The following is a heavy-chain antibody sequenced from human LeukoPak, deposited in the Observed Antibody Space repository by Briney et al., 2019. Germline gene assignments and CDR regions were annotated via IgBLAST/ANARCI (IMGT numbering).Heavy chain of an antibody. Sequence: GGSLRLSCAASGFSFGNHAMIWVRQAAGKGLEWVSSITSSSSYIYYADSVRGRFTVSRDNAKNSLYLQMNSLRAEDTAVYYCARDWSVDYYDSSGYPFDYWGQGTLVTVSS. CDR1: GFSFGNHA. J-gene: IGHJ4*02. CDR2: ITSSSSYI. D-gene: IGHD3-22*01. V-gene: IGHV3-21*01. CDR3: ARDWSVDYYDSSGYPFDY.